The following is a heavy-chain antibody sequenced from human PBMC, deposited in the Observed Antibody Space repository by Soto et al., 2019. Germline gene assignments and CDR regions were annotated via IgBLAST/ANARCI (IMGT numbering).Heavy chain of an antibody. CDR3: ARHVAVATISWGTYGMDV. V-gene: IGHV3-74*01. J-gene: IGHJ6*02. CDR1: GFTFSSYW. CDR2: INSDGSNT. Sequence: EVQLVESGGGLVQPGGSLRLSCAASGFTFSSYWMHWVRQAPGEGLVWVSRINSDGSNTTYADSVKGRFTTSRDNAKNTLFLQMNSLRGEDTAVYYCARHVAVATISWGTYGMDVWGQGTMVTVSS. D-gene: IGHD5-12*01.